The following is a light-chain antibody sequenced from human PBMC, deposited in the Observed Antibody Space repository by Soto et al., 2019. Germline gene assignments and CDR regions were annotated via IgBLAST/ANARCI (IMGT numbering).Light chain of an antibody. V-gene: IGLV2-14*01. J-gene: IGLJ1*01. CDR2: DVT. CDR3: TSFAGSGTYV. Sequence: QSVLTQPASVSGSPGQSIAISCTGTSSDVGGYNYVSWYQQYPGKAPKLIIFDVTNRPSGVSDRFSGSKSVSTASLTISGLQADDEADYYCTSFAGSGTYVFGTGTKVTVL. CDR1: SSDVGGYNY.